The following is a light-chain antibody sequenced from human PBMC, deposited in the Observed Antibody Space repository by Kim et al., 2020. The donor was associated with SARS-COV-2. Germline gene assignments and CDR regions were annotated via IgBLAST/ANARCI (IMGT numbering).Light chain of an antibody. J-gene: IGLJ3*02. CDR1: SSDVGSYNR. Sequence: QSALTQPPSVSGSPGQSVTISCTGTSSDVGSYNRVSWYQQPPGTAPKLMIYEVSNRPSGVPYRFSGSKSGNTASLTISGLQAEDEADYYCSSYTSSSRVFGGGTKVTVL. V-gene: IGLV2-18*02. CDR2: EVS. CDR3: SSYTSSSRV.